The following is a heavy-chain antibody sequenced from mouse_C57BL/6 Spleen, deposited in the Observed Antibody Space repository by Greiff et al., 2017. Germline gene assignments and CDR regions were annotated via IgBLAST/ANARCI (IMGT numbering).Heavy chain of an antibody. CDR2: IDPSDSYT. Sequence: QVQLQQPGAELVMPGASVKLSCKASGYTFTSYWMHWVKQRPGQGLEWIGEIDPSDSYTNYNQKFKGKSTLTVDKSSSTAYMQLSSLTSEDSAVYYWARSDTTAVGRAMDYWGQGTSVTVSS. D-gene: IGHD1-2*01. CDR1: GYTFTSYW. J-gene: IGHJ4*01. CDR3: ARSDTTAVGRAMDY. V-gene: IGHV1-69*01.